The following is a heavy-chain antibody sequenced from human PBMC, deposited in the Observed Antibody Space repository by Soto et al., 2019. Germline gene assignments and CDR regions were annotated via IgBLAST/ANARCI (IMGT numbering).Heavy chain of an antibody. V-gene: IGHV5-51*01. CDR2: IYPGDSDT. D-gene: IGHD3-22*01. CDR3: ARPGRRSYYYDSSGYYYPDHDAFDI. CDR1: GYSFTSYW. J-gene: IGHJ3*02. Sequence: GESLKISCKGSGYSFTSYWIGWVRQMHGKGLEWMGIIYPGDSDTRYSPSFQGQVTISADKSISTAYLQWSSLKASDTAMYYCARPGRRSYYYDSSGYYYPDHDAFDIWGQGTMVTVSS.